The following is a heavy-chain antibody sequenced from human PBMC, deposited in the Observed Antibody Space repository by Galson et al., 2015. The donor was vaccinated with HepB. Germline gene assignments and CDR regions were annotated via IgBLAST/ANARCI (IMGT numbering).Heavy chain of an antibody. Sequence: QSGAEVKKPGESLKISCKGSGYSFTSYWIGWVRQMPGKGLEWMGIIYPGDSDTRYSPSFQGQVTISADKSISTAYLQWSSLKASDTAMYYCARLLLYDDSSGYYPPAAFDIWGQGTMVTVSS. V-gene: IGHV5-51*03. D-gene: IGHD3-22*01. CDR1: GYSFTSYW. CDR2: IYPGDSDT. J-gene: IGHJ3*02. CDR3: ARLLLYDDSSGYYPPAAFDI.